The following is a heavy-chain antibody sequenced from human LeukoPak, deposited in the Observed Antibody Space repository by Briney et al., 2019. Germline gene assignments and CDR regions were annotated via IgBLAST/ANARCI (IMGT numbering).Heavy chain of an antibody. CDR1: GGSISSSSYY. CDR3: ARRRRGSGFDY. Sequence: KPSETLSLTCTVSGGSISSSSYYWGWIRQPPGKGLEWIGSIYYSRSTYYNASLKSRVTISVDTSKNQFSLKLSSVTAADTAVYYCARRRRGSGFDYWGQGTLVTVSS. V-gene: IGHV4-39*01. D-gene: IGHD3-3*01. J-gene: IGHJ4*02. CDR2: IYYSRST.